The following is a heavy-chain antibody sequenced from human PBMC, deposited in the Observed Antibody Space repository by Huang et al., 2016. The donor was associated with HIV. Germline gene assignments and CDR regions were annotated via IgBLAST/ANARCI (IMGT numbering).Heavy chain of an antibody. D-gene: IGHD6-6*01. CDR1: GYTFTDSN. CDR2: INPKRGGT. Sequence: QVQLVQSGAEVKNPGASVRVSCKASGYTFTDSNIHWVRQAPGQGLEWMGWINPKRGGTNYAQRVKGRVTMTRDTTSSTVHMDLRRIQSDDTAVYFCARDWSFGSSTSPADWGQGTLVTVSS. J-gene: IGHJ4*02. V-gene: IGHV1-2*02. CDR3: ARDWSFGSSTSPAD.